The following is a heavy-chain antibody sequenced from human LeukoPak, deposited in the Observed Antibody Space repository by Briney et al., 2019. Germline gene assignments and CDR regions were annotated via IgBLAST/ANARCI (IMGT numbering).Heavy chain of an antibody. CDR1: GFTVSSNY. D-gene: IGHD2-15*01. V-gene: IGHV3-66*01. CDR3: ARDYCSGGSCFFN. J-gene: IGHJ4*02. CDR2: IYSGGST. Sequence: PGGSLRLSCAASGFTVSSNYMSWVRQAPGKGLEWVSVIYSGGSTYYADSVKGRFTISRDNAKNTLYLQMNSLRAEDTAVYFCARDYCSGGSCFFNWGQGTLVTVSS.